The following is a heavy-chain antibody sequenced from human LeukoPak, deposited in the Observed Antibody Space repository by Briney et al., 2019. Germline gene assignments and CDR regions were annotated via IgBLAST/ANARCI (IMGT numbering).Heavy chain of an antibody. Sequence: GGSLRLSCAASGFTFSSYAMHWVRQAPGKGLEWVSYISSSDNTIHYADSVKGRFTISRDNAKNSLYLEMNSLRDEDTAVYYCARVHRGYSYGRLDYWGQGTLVTVSS. CDR1: GFTFSSYA. CDR2: ISSSDNTI. J-gene: IGHJ4*02. CDR3: ARVHRGYSYGRLDY. V-gene: IGHV3-48*02. D-gene: IGHD5-18*01.